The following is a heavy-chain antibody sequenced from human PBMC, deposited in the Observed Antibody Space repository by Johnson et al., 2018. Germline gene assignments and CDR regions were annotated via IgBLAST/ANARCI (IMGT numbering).Heavy chain of an antibody. Sequence: QVQLQESGGGVVQPGRSLRLSCAASRFTFSRFGMHWVRQAPGKGLEWVALISYDGSNTYYGDYVKGRFTISRDNSKNTLYLQMNSRGSEDTAVYYCAKSDLDWRQNRLAARAFDYWGQGTLVTVSS. CDR1: RFTFSRFG. V-gene: IGHV3-30*18. D-gene: IGHD3-9*01. CDR3: AKSDLDWRQNRLAARAFDY. CDR2: ISYDGSNT. J-gene: IGHJ4*02.